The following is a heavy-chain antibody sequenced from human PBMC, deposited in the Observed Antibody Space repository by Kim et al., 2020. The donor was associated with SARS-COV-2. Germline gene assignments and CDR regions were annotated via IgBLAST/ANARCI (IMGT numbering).Heavy chain of an antibody. J-gene: IGHJ5*02. Sequence: ASVKVSCKASGYTFTNYAVHWVRQAPGERLEWMGWINAANGNTKYSQTFQGRVSLSRDSSASIAYMELSSLRSEDTAVYYCARDCSGGSCPVSFDPWGQGTLVTVSS. D-gene: IGHD2-15*01. CDR3: ARDCSGGSCPVSFDP. CDR1: GYTFTNYA. CDR2: INAANGNT. V-gene: IGHV1-3*01.